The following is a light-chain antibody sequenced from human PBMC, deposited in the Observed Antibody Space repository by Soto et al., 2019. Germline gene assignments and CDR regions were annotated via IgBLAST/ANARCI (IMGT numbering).Light chain of an antibody. V-gene: IGKV3-20*01. CDR1: QSVSNNA. CDR3: QVYGNSPMYT. J-gene: IGKJ2*01. Sequence: EIVLTQSPGTLSLSPGERATLSCRASQSVSNNALAWYQQKPGQAPRLLIYGASNRATGFPDVFSGSGSGTDFTLTISRLEAEDFAVYYCQVYGNSPMYTFGQGTRLEIK. CDR2: GAS.